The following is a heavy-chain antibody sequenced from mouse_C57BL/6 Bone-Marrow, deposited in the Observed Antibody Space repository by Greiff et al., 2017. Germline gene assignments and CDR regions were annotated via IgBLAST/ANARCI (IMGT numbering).Heavy chain of an antibody. V-gene: IGHV1-81*01. J-gene: IGHJ4*01. CDR2: IYPRSGNT. CDR3: ARSGYGNHYAMDY. Sequence: QVQLQQSGAELARPGASVKLSCKASGYTFTSYGISWVKQRTGQGLEWIGEIYPRSGNTYYNEKFKGKATLTAAKSSSTAYMELRSRTSEDSAVYFCARSGYGNHYAMDYWGQGTSGTVSS. D-gene: IGHD2-10*02. CDR1: GYTFTSYG.